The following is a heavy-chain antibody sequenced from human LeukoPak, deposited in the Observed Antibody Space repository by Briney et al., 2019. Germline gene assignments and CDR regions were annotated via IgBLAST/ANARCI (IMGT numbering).Heavy chain of an antibody. J-gene: IGHJ6*03. D-gene: IGHD1-26*01. Sequence: GGSLRLSCAASGFTFSDYYMSWIRQAPGKGLEWVSYISSGSTIYYADSVKGRFTISRDNAKNSLYLQMNSLRAEDTAVYYCARASLPLGYYYYYMDVWGKGTTVTVSS. CDR3: ARASLPLGYYYYYMDV. V-gene: IGHV3-11*01. CDR1: GFTFSDYY. CDR2: ISSGSTI.